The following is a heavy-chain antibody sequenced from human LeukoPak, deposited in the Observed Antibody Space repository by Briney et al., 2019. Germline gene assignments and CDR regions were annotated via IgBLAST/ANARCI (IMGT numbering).Heavy chain of an antibody. Sequence: GGSLRLSCLASGFTVSTSYMSWVRQAPGRGLEWVSVIYSGGNTYYADSVKGRFIISRDNSKNTLFLQMEALRGEDTAVYYCASGLEHLQHWFYWGQGTRVSVYS. J-gene: IGHJ4*02. CDR3: ASGLEHLQHWFY. D-gene: IGHD1/OR15-1a*01. CDR2: IYSGGNT. CDR1: GFTVSTSY. V-gene: IGHV3-66*01.